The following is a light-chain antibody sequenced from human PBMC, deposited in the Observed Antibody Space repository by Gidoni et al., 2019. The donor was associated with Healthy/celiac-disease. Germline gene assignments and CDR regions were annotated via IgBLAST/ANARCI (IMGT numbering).Light chain of an antibody. CDR1: KLGDKY. J-gene: IGLJ2*01. V-gene: IGLV3-1*01. Sequence: SYELTQPHSVSGSPGQTASITCSGDKLGDKYACWYQQKPGRSPVLVIYQDSKRPSGIPERFSGSNSGNTATLTISGTQAMDEADYYCQAWDSSTVVFGGGPKLTVL. CDR2: QDS. CDR3: QAWDSSTVV.